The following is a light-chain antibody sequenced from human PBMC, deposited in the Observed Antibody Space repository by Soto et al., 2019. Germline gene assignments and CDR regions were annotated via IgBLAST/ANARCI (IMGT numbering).Light chain of an antibody. CDR2: DVS. Sequence: SVLTQPRSVSGSPGQSVTISCTGTSSDVGGYNYVSWYQQHPGKAPKLMIYDVSKRPSGVPDRFSGSKSGNTASLTISGLQAEDEADYYCCSYAGSYTFSVFGTGTKVTVL. V-gene: IGLV2-11*01. J-gene: IGLJ1*01. CDR1: SSDVGGYNY. CDR3: CSYAGSYTFSV.